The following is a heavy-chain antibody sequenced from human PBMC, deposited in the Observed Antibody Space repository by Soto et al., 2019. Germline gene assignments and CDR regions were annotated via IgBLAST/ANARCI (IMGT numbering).Heavy chain of an antibody. Sequence: LRLSCVASGFNFSTYSMHWVRQAPGKGLEWVAVTSYDGIDKYYADSVKGRFTISRDVSKNTLHLQMNSLRDEDTAVYYCARGPGALIMVVVVVRALDYWGQGTLVTVSS. CDR2: TSYDGIDK. J-gene: IGHJ4*02. V-gene: IGHV3-30-3*01. CDR3: ARGPGALIMVVVVVRALDY. CDR1: GFNFSTYS. D-gene: IGHD2-15*01.